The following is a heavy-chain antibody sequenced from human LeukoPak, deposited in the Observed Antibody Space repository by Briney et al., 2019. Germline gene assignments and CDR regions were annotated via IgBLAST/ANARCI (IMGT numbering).Heavy chain of an antibody. D-gene: IGHD6-6*01. CDR1: GGSISSYY. CDR2: VYYSGST. J-gene: IGHJ6*02. CDR3: GRHKYNYYYGMDV. Sequence: PSETLSLTCTVSGGSISSYYWSWIRQPPGKGLEWIGYVYYSGSTNYNPSLTSRVTISADTSKNQISLKLRSVAAGDTAVYYCGRHKYNYYYGMDVWGQGHLVTVSS. V-gene: IGHV4-59*08.